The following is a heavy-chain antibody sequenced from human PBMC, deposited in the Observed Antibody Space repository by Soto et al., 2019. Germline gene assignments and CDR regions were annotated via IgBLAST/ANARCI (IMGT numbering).Heavy chain of an antibody. D-gene: IGHD2-2*01. J-gene: IGHJ3*01. CDR2: IHPGGQII. CDR1: GFTFSSSE. Sequence: GGSLRLSCAASGFTFSSSEMYWVRQAPGKGLEWVSYIHPGGQIIFYTDSVKGRFTISRDNAKNSVYLQMNNLRAEDTAVYYCARRGSSWGQGTMVTVSS. CDR3: ARRGSS. V-gene: IGHV3-48*03.